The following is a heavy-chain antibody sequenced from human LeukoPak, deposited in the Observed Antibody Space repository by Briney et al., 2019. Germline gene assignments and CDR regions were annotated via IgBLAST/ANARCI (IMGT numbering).Heavy chain of an antibody. V-gene: IGHV3-48*03. CDR3: ATKGGPMIVQQLYYYGMDV. D-gene: IGHD3-22*01. CDR2: ISSSGSTI. CDR1: GFTFSSYE. J-gene: IGHJ6*02. Sequence: GGSLRLSCAASGFTFSSYEMNWVRQAPGKGLEWVSYISSSGSTIYYADSVKGRFTISRDNAKNSLYLQMNSLRAEDTAVYYCATKGGPMIVQQLYYYGMDVWGQGTTVTVSS.